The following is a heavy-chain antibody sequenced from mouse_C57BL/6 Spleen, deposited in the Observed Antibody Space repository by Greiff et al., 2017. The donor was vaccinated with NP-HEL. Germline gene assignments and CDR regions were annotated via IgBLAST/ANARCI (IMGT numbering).Heavy chain of an antibody. V-gene: IGHV1-82*01. CDR1: GYAFSSSW. Sequence: VQLQESGPELVKPGASVKISCKASGYAFSSSWMNWVKQRPGKGLEWIGRIYPGDGDTNYNGKFKGKATLTADKSSSTAYMQLSSLTSEDSAVYFCARSITTVADYYAMDYWGQGTSVTVSS. J-gene: IGHJ4*01. CDR3: ARSITTVADYYAMDY. D-gene: IGHD1-1*01. CDR2: IYPGDGDT.